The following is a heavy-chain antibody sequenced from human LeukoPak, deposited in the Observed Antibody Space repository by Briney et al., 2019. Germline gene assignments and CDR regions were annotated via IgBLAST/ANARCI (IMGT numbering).Heavy chain of an antibody. CDR1: GFTVSSNY. CDR3: ARGGDGYNILFDY. D-gene: IGHD5-24*01. Sequence: PGGSLRLSCAASGFTVSSNYMSWVRQAPGKGLGWVSVIFSGGSTYYADSVKDRFTISRDNSKNTLYLQMNSLRVEDTAVYYCARGGDGYNILFDYWGQGTLVTVSS. CDR2: IFSGGST. J-gene: IGHJ4*02. V-gene: IGHV3-53*01.